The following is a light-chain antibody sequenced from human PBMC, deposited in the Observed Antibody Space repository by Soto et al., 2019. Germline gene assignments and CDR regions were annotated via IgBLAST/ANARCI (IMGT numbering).Light chain of an antibody. CDR1: SSDIGDSNF. CDR3: CSYTGRVV. V-gene: IGLV2-11*01. J-gene: IGLJ2*01. CDR2: DVT. Sequence: QSALPQPRSVSGSPGQSVTISCTGTSSDIGDSNFVSWYQQHPGKAPKLMIYDVTKRPSGVPDRFSGSKSGNTASLTISGLQADDEADYYCCSYTGRVVFGGGTKLTVL.